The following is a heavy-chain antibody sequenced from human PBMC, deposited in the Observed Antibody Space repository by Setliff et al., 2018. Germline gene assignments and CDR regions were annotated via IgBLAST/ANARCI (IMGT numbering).Heavy chain of an antibody. CDR1: GGSISNYY. V-gene: IGHV4-4*07. D-gene: IGHD3-22*01. CDR2: IYIGGSA. Sequence: SETLSLTCTVSGGSISNYYWSWIRQPAGKGLEWIGHIYIGGSANYNPSLKSRVTISVDTSKNQFSLKLSSVTAADTAVYYCARESRYYYDNLGTLDYWGQGTLVTVSS. CDR3: ARESRYYYDNLGTLDY. J-gene: IGHJ4*02.